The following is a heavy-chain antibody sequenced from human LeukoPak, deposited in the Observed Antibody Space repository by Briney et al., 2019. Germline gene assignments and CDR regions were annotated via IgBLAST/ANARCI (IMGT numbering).Heavy chain of an antibody. V-gene: IGHV4-59*01. CDR2: IYYSGST. CDR1: GGSISSCY. Sequence: SETLSLTCTVSGGSISSCYWSWIRQPPGKGLEWIGYIYYSGSTNYNPSLKSRVTISVDTSKNQFSLRLSSVTAADTAVFYCASHYSSSWYTFDYWGQGTLVTVSS. D-gene: IGHD6-13*01. CDR3: ASHYSSSWYTFDY. J-gene: IGHJ4*02.